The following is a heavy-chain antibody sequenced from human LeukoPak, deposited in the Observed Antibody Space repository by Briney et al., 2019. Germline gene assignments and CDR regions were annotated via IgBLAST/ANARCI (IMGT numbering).Heavy chain of an antibody. CDR2: IKPRDDST. CDR1: GFTFSSYH. D-gene: IGHD3-16*01. V-gene: IGHV1-46*01. J-gene: IGHJ4*02. CDR3: ARDFVWAVDY. Sequence: GASVKVSCKAFGFTFSSYHIHWVRQAPGQVLEWMGIIKPRDDSTIYAQKFQGRLIMTWDTSTSTAYMELSSLRSDDTALYYCARDFVWAVDYWGQGSLVTVSS.